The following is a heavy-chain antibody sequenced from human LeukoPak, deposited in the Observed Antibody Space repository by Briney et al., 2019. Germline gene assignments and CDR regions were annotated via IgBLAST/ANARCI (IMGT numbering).Heavy chain of an antibody. CDR2: IKQDGSEK. Sequence: GGSLRLSCAASGFTFSSYWMSWVRQAPGKGLEWVANIKQDGSEKYYVDSVKGRFTISRDNAKNSLYLQMNSLRAEDTAVYYCARDSRNRYCSSTSCYTIVGGMDVWGQGTTVTVSS. CDR1: GFTFSSYW. V-gene: IGHV3-7*01. D-gene: IGHD2-2*02. CDR3: ARDSRNRYCSSTSCYTIVGGMDV. J-gene: IGHJ6*02.